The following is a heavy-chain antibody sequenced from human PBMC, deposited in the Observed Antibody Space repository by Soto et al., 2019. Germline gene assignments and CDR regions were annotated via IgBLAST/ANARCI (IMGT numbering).Heavy chain of an antibody. D-gene: IGHD1-26*01. Sequence: PAGSLTLTCAASGFPFDTSAMIWVRQPPGKGPEWLSLFSGGGDLAYYAESVKCRFTSSRDNSKNTLYLQMTFLRVDDTAVYYCAKYSGDFPVYNGLDVWGQGITVTVSS. J-gene: IGHJ6*02. CDR3: AKYSGDFPVYNGLDV. CDR1: GFPFDTSA. CDR2: FSGGGDLA. V-gene: IGHV3-23*01.